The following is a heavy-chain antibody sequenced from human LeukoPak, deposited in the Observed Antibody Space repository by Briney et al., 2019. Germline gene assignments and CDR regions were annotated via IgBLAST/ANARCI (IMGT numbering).Heavy chain of an antibody. Sequence: ASVKVSCKAPGYTFTDYYIHWVRQAPGQGLEWMGWINPNSGGTNYAQKFQDWVTLTRDTSISTAYMELSRLRSDDTAVYFCAITYYSGSGTYYYFYNMDVWGQGTTVTVSS. V-gene: IGHV1-2*04. D-gene: IGHD3-10*01. CDR3: AITYYSGSGTYYYFYNMDV. J-gene: IGHJ6*02. CDR2: INPNSGGT. CDR1: GYTFTDYY.